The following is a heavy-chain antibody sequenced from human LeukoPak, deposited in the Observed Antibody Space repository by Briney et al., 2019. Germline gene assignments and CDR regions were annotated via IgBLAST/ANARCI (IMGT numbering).Heavy chain of an antibody. Sequence: TGGSLRLSCAASVFTFSSYAMSRVRQAPGKGLEWVSAISGSGGSTYYADSVKGRFTISRDNSKNTLYLQMNSLRAEDTAVYYCAKDPHNWAHRSVFDYWGQGTLVTVSS. CDR2: ISGSGGST. V-gene: IGHV3-23*01. J-gene: IGHJ4*02. CDR1: VFTFSSYA. CDR3: AKDPHNWAHRSVFDY. D-gene: IGHD1-1*01.